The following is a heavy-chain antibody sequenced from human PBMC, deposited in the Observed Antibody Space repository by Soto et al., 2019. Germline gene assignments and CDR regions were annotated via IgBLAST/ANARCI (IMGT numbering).Heavy chain of an antibody. D-gene: IGHD3-22*01. J-gene: IGHJ4*01. Sequence: ASVKVSCKASAYNFTTYGLSWVRQAPGQGPEWMAWITSYNGKRKYAQKFQGRVTMTTDTSTSTAYMELMSLRPDDTAVYYCARDREARGSGYFAAYDYWGQ. V-gene: IGHV1-18*01. CDR2: ITSYNGKR. CDR3: ARDREARGSGYFAAYDY. CDR1: AYNFTTYG.